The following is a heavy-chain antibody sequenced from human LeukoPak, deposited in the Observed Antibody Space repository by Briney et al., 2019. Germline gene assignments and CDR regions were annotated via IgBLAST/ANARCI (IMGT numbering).Heavy chain of an antibody. D-gene: IGHD1-1*01. CDR1: GFTFSSFS. V-gene: IGHV3-21*06. CDR3: ARDGWNDAFDF. J-gene: IGHJ4*02. CDR2: ISSTGSFI. Sequence: GGSLRLSCAASGFTFSSFSMNWVRQAPGKGLEWVSSISSTGSFIYYADSLRGRFTIARDNPRNSLYLQMNSLRVEDTAVYFCARDGWNDAFDFWGQGTLVTVSS.